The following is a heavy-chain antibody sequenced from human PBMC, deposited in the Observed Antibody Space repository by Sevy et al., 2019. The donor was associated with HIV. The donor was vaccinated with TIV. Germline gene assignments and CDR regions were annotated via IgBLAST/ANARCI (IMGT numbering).Heavy chain of an antibody. CDR3: ARGGFGELSKY. CDR2: IYYTGST. J-gene: IGHJ4*02. V-gene: IGHV4-59*01. Sequence: SETLSLTCTVSGGSISSYYWSWIRQAPGKGLEWIGYIYYTGSTNYNPSLKSRVTISLDTSKNQFSLKVSSVTATDSAVYYWARGGFGELSKYWGQGTLVTVSS. D-gene: IGHD3-10*01. CDR1: GGSISSYY.